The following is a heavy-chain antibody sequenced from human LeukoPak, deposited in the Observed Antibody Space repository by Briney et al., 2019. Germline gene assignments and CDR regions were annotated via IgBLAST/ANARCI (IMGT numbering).Heavy chain of an antibody. CDR2: ISISSSYI. CDR1: GFTFSSYS. CDR3: AGGQDYYGSEYGMDV. J-gene: IGHJ6*04. Sequence: GGSLRLSCAASGFTFSSYSMNWVRQAPGKGLEWVSSISISSSYIYYADSVKGRFTISRDNAKNSLYLQMNSLRAEDTAVYYCAGGQDYYGSEYGMDVWGKGTTVTVSS. V-gene: IGHV3-21*01. D-gene: IGHD3-10*01.